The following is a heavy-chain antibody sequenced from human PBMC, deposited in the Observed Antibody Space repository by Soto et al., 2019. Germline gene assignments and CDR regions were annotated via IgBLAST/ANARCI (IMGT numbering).Heavy chain of an antibody. CDR1: GYTFTSYG. Sequence: ASVKVSCKASGYTFTSYGIIWVRQAPGQGLEWMGWISAYNGNTNYAQKLQGRVTMTTDTSTSTAYMELRSLRSDDTAVYYCARAEIVVVVAATLLDAFDIWGQGTMVTVSS. CDR3: ARAEIVVVVAATLLDAFDI. CDR2: ISAYNGNT. J-gene: IGHJ3*02. D-gene: IGHD2-15*01. V-gene: IGHV1-18*01.